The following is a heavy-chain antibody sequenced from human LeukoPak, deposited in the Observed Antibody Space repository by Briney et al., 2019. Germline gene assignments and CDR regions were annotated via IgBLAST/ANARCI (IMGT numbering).Heavy chain of an antibody. D-gene: IGHD3-22*01. CDR3: AKRYYYDNSGLWDY. V-gene: IGHV3-7*01. CDR1: GFTFSFYW. Sequence: PGGSLRLSCAASGFTFSFYWMTWVRQAPGKGLEWVANIKEDGSEKNYVDSVKGRFTISRDNAKNSLYLQVNSLRAEDTAVYYCAKRYYYDNSGLWDYWGQGTLVTVSS. CDR2: IKEDGSEK. J-gene: IGHJ4*02.